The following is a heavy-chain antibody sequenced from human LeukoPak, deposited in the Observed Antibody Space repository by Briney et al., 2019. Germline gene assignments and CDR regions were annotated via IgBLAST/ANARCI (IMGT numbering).Heavy chain of an antibody. Sequence: GGSLRLSCAASGFTFSSYAMSWVRQAPGKGLEWVSGTSGSGGSTYYADSVKGRFTISRDNAKNSLYPQMNSLRAEDTAVYYCARGVVPAAIWRWVAGYWGQGTLVTVSS. CDR1: GFTFSSYA. V-gene: IGHV3-23*01. CDR2: TSGSGGST. CDR3: ARGVVPAAIWRWVAGY. J-gene: IGHJ4*02. D-gene: IGHD2-2*02.